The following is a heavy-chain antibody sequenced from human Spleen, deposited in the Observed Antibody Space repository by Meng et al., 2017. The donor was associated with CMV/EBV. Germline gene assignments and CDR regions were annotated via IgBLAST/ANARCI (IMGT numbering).Heavy chain of an antibody. CDR1: RFSLSRYW. CDR2: TNQDGSEK. V-gene: IGHV3-7*01. CDR3: ARDGRFITIFGVVHWYFDL. D-gene: IGHD3-3*01. J-gene: IGHJ2*01. Sequence: GESLKISCAASRFSLSRYWMSWVRQAPGKGLEWVANTNQDGSEKYYVDSVKGRFTISRDDATKSLYLQMDNLRVDDTATYYCARDGRFITIFGVVHWYFDLWGRGTLVTVSS.